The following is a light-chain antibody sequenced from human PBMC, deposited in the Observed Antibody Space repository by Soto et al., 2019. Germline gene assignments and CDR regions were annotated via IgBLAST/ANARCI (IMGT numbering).Light chain of an antibody. Sequence: QSVLTQPASVSGSPGQSVTISCAGTTNDIGSFDFVSWHQQHPGKAPKLLIYEVTNRPSGVSNRFSGSKSGNTASLTISGLQAEDEANYYCNSYTTLSNRVFGTGTKVTVL. CDR2: EVT. V-gene: IGLV2-14*01. J-gene: IGLJ1*01. CDR1: TNDIGSFDF. CDR3: NSYTTLSNRV.